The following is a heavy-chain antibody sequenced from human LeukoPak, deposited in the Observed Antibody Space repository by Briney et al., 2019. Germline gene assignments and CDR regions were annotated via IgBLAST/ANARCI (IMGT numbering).Heavy chain of an antibody. D-gene: IGHD1-26*01. Sequence: PSETLSLTCAVYGGSFSGYYWSWIRQPPGKGLEWIGEINHSGSTNYNPSLKSRVTISVDTSKNQFSLKLSSVTAADTAVYYCARVGDSGSYYLPYFDYWGQGTLVTVSP. CDR2: INHSGST. CDR3: ARVGDSGSYYLPYFDY. J-gene: IGHJ4*02. V-gene: IGHV4-34*01. CDR1: GGSFSGYY.